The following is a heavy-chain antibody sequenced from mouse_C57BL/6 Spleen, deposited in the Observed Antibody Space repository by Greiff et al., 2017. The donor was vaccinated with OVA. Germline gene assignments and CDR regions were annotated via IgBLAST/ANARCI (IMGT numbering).Heavy chain of an antibody. Sequence: QVQLQQSGAELVMPGASVKLSCKASGFTFTSYWMHWVKQRPGQGLEWIGEIDPSDSYTNYNQKFKGKSTLTVDKSSSTAYMQLSSLTSEDSAVYYCARGGTDNFDYWGQGTTLTVS. D-gene: IGHD3-3*01. J-gene: IGHJ2*01. CDR2: IDPSDSYT. CDR3: ARGGTDNFDY. V-gene: IGHV1-69*01. CDR1: GFTFTSYW.